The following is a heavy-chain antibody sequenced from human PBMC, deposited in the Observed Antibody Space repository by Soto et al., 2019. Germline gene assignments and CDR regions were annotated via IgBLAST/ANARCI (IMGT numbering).Heavy chain of an antibody. Sequence: QVHLVQSGAEVKKPGASVKVSCKASGYTFTTYYMHWVRQAPGQGLEWMGGINPSGGSTSYAQRFQGRVTMTRDTSTSTVYMELSSLRSEDTAVYYCARAYDDGDQHYYYYNMDVWGQGTTVTVSS. CDR2: INPSGGST. D-gene: IGHD4-17*01. CDR1: GYTFTTYY. V-gene: IGHV1-46*01. J-gene: IGHJ6*02. CDR3: ARAYDDGDQHYYYYNMDV.